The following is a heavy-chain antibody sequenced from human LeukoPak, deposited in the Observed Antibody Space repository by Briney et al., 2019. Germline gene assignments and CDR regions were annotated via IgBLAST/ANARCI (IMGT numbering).Heavy chain of an antibody. J-gene: IGHJ4*02. CDR1: GYTFTSYG. V-gene: IGHV1-3*04. CDR2: INTAIGNT. CDR3: ARDLFSGYDSPFDY. D-gene: IGHD5-12*01. Sequence: GASVKVSCKASGYTFTSYGISWVRQAPGQRLTWMGWINTAIGNTEYSQNFQDRITITRDTSTSTVYMELSSLTSEDTAIYFCARDLFSGYDSPFDYWGQGTLVTVSS.